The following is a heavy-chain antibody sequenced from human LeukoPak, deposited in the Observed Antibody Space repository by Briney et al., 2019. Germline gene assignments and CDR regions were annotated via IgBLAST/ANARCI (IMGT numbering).Heavy chain of an antibody. CDR1: GGSISSGSYY. J-gene: IGHJ4*02. V-gene: IGHV3-30*02. CDR3: AKRFTDYSRSNDY. Sequence: LSLTCTVSGGSISSGSYYWSWVRQTPGKGLEWVAFIWYDGNEIYYTDSVKGRFTISRDNSRNTLYLQMNSLRTEDTAVYYCAKRFTDYSRSNDYWGQGTLVTVSS. CDR2: IWYDGNEI. D-gene: IGHD6-13*01.